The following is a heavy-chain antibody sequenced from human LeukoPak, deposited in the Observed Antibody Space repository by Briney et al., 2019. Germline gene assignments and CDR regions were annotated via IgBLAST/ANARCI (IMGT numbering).Heavy chain of an antibody. V-gene: IGHV3-23*01. CDR1: GFTFNNHA. D-gene: IGHD5-18*01. CDR3: AKDQGYSYYYLDY. J-gene: IGHJ4*02. CDR2: INGNGAST. Sequence: GESLRLSCAASGFTFNNHAMCWVRQPPAGGLEWVSGINGNGASTYYSDSVQGRFTISRDNSKNTLYLQMSSLRAEDTAIYYCAKDQGYSYYYLDYWGQGTLVTVSS.